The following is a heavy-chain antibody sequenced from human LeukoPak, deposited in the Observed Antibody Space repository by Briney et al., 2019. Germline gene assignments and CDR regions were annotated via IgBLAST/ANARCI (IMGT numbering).Heavy chain of an antibody. D-gene: IGHD3-3*01. CDR1: GFTFSSYS. Sequence: GGSLRLSCAASGFTFSSYSMNWVRQAPGKGLEWVSSISSSSSYIYYADSVKGRFTISRDNAKNSLYLQMNSLRAEDTAVYYCARGRSGTPPYYMDVWGKGTTVTVSS. CDR3: ARGRSGTPPYYMDV. CDR2: ISSSSSYI. V-gene: IGHV3-21*01. J-gene: IGHJ6*03.